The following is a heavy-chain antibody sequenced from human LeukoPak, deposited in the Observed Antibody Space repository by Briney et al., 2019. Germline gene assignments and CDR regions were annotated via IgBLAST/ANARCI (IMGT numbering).Heavy chain of an antibody. Sequence: SETLSLTCTDSGGSISSGGYYWSWIRQPPGRGLEWIGYIYHSGSTYYNPSLKSRVTISVDRSKNQFSLKLSSVTAADTAVYYCARDHTLQQLAPYYYYYGMDVWGQGTTVTVSS. CDR3: ARDHTLQQLAPYYYYYGMDV. CDR1: GGSISSGGYY. D-gene: IGHD6-13*01. CDR2: IYHSGST. J-gene: IGHJ6*02. V-gene: IGHV4-30-2*01.